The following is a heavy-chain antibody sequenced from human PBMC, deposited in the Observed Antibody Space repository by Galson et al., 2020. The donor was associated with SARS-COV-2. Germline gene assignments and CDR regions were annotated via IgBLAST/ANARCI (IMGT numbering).Heavy chain of an antibody. Sequence: ETSETLSLTCTVSGGSISSGGYYWSWIRQHPGKGLEWIGYIYYSGSTYYNPSLKSRVTISVDTSKNQFSLKLSSVTAADTAVYYCARDLDYGDYEGRYYGMEVWGQGTTVTVSS. V-gene: IGHV4-31*03. CDR3: ARDLDYGDYEGRYYGMEV. CDR2: IYYSGST. D-gene: IGHD4-17*01. J-gene: IGHJ6*02. CDR1: GGSISSGGYY.